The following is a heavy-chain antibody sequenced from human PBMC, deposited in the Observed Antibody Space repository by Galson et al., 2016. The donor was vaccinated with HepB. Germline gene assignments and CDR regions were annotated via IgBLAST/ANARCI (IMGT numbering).Heavy chain of an antibody. CDR2: ISANSGNT. CDR3: VRDVQFRFDY. CDR1: GYRFFTYG. V-gene: IGHV1-18*04. D-gene: IGHD4-11*01. Sequence: SVKVSCKASGYRFFTYGISWVRQAPGQGPEWLGWISANSGNTIYAQEFQDRVTMTRDTSASTVYMDLRSLRSDDTAVYYCVRDVQFRFDYWGQGTLVTVSS. J-gene: IGHJ4*02.